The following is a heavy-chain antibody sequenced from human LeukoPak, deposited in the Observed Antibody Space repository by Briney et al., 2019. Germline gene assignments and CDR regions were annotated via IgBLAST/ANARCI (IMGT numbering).Heavy chain of an antibody. Sequence: SETLSLTCTVSGGSISSASYYWSWIRQPAGKGLEWIGRIYTSGSTNYNPSLKSRVTISVDTSKNQFSLKLSSVAAADTAVYYCARGGYCSSTSCYELYYFDYWGQGTLVTVSS. CDR3: ARGGYCSSTSCYELYYFDY. D-gene: IGHD2-2*01. CDR2: IYTSGST. CDR1: GGSISSASYY. V-gene: IGHV4-61*02. J-gene: IGHJ4*02.